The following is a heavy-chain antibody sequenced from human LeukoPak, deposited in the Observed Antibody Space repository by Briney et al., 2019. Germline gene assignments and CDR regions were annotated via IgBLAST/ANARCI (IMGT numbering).Heavy chain of an antibody. CDR1: GGSISSYY. V-gene: IGHV4-4*09. D-gene: IGHD6-13*01. CDR3: ARQGAAAGFDY. J-gene: IGHJ4*02. CDR2: IYTSGST. Sequence: PSETLSLTCTVSGGSISSYYWSWIRQPPGKGLEWIGYIYTSGSTNYNPSLKSRVTISVDMSKNQFSLKLSSVTAADTAVYCCARQGAAAGFDYWGQGTLVTVSS.